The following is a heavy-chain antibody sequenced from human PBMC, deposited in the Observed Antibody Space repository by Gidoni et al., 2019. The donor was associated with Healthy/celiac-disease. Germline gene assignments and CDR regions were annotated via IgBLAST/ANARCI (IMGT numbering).Heavy chain of an antibody. Sequence: QVQLQESGPGLVKPSETLSLTCTVSGGSISSYYWSWIRQPPGKGLEWIGYIYYSGSTNYNPSLKSRVTISVDTSKNQFSLKLSSVTAADTAVYYCARSGPVLRAGALWFGEPTLATFDYWGQGTLVTVSS. CDR2: IYYSGST. V-gene: IGHV4-59*01. D-gene: IGHD3-10*01. CDR3: ARSGPVLRAGALWFGEPTLATFDY. J-gene: IGHJ4*02. CDR1: GGSISSYY.